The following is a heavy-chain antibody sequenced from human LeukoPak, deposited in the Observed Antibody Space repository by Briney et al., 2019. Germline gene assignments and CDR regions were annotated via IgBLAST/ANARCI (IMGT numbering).Heavy chain of an antibody. V-gene: IGHV1-46*01. J-gene: IGHJ6*02. CDR2: INPSGGST. CDR3: ARDLVERLYGMDV. CDR1: GHTFTSYY. D-gene: IGHD2-15*01. Sequence: ASVKVSCKASGHTFTSYYMHWVRQAPGQGLEWMGIINPSGGSTSYAQKFQGRVTMTRDTSTSTVYMELSSLRSEDTAVYYCARDLVERLYGMDVWGQGTTVTVSS.